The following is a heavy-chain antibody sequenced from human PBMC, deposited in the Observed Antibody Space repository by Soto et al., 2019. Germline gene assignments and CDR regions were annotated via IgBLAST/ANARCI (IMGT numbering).Heavy chain of an antibody. CDR2: ISYDGSNK. V-gene: IGHV3-30-3*01. Sequence: QVQLVESGGGVVQPGRSLRLSCAASGFTFSSYAMHWVRQAPGKRLEWVAVISYDGSNKYYADSVKGRFTISRDNSKNTLYLRTNSLRAEDTAVYYCARGGRRLRRTPIYYFDYWGQGTLVTVSS. CDR3: ARGGRRLRRTPIYYFDY. J-gene: IGHJ4*02. D-gene: IGHD4-17*01. CDR1: GFTFSSYA.